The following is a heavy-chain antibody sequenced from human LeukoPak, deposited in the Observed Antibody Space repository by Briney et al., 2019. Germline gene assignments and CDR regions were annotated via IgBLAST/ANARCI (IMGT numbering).Heavy chain of an antibody. Sequence: PSETLSLTCTVSSGSITGYYWSWIRQPPGKGLEWIGYVYATGTTNYNPSLKTRATISIDTSKNQLSLTLTSVTAEDTAVYYCAELGITMIGGVWGKGTTVTISS. CDR1: SGSITGYY. CDR2: VYATGTT. J-gene: IGHJ6*04. CDR3: AELGITMIGGV. D-gene: IGHD3-10*02. V-gene: IGHV4-59*12.